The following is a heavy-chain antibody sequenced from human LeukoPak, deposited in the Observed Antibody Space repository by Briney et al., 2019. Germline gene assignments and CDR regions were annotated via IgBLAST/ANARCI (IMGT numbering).Heavy chain of an antibody. CDR3: ASGACGGDCYSVSGAFDI. J-gene: IGHJ3*02. V-gene: IGHV4-31*03. Sequence: SETLPLTCTVSGGSISSGVYYWSWIRQHPGKGLEWIGYIYYSGSTYYNPSLKSRVTISVDTSKNQFSLKLSSVTAADTAVYYCASGACGGDCYSVSGAFDIWGQGTMVTVSS. CDR1: GGSISSGVYY. D-gene: IGHD2-21*02. CDR2: IYYSGST.